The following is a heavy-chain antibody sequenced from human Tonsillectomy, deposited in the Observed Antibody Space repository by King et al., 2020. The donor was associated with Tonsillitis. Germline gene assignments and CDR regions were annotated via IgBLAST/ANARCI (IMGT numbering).Heavy chain of an antibody. J-gene: IGHJ5*02. CDR3: TRSPMQDDNMMNWFDP. D-gene: IGHD1-1*01. Sequence: VQLVESGGGLVQPGGSLKLSCAASGFTFSGSAMHWVRQASGKGLEWVGRIRSKGNSYATAYAASVKGRFTISRDDSTNTAYLQLNSLKTEDTAVYYCTRSPMQDDNMMNWFDPWGQGTLVTVSS. V-gene: IGHV3-73*01. CDR2: IRSKGNSYAT. CDR1: GFTFSGSA.